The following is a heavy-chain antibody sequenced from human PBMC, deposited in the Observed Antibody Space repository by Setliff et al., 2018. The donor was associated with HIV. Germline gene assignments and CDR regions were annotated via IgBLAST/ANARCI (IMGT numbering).Heavy chain of an antibody. J-gene: IGHJ4*02. CDR2: IKQDGSER. D-gene: IGHD6-19*01. CDR1: GFTSSNYW. CDR3: ARGWAGTVPVDY. V-gene: IGHV3-7*03. Sequence: HPGGSLRLSCAAFGFTSSNYWMGWVRQAPGKGLEWVANIKQDGSERYYVDSVEGRSTISRDNARNSVYLQMDSLRVEETAVYYCARGWAGTVPVDYWGQGTLVTVSS.